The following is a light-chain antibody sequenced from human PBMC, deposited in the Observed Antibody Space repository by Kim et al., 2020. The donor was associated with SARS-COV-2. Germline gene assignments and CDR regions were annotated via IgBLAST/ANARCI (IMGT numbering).Light chain of an antibody. V-gene: IGKV3-20*01. CDR3: QQYGTPPLT. J-gene: IGKJ4*01. Sequence: LSPGERATLSCRASQTVSNNYLAWYQHKPGQAPRLLIFGASSRATGIPDRFSGSGSETDFTLTIGSLEPEDFAVYYCQQYGTPPLTFGGGTKVEIK. CDR1: QTVSNNY. CDR2: GAS.